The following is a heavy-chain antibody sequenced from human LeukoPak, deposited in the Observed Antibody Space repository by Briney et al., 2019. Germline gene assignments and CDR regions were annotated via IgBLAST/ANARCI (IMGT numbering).Heavy chain of an antibody. CDR2: IRYDGSNK. CDR3: AKNVLRYFDPEYYYYMDV. CDR1: GFTFSSYG. J-gene: IGHJ6*03. V-gene: IGHV3-30*02. Sequence: GGSLRLSCAASGFTFSSYGMHWVRQAPGKGLEWVAFIRYDGSNKYYADSVKGRFTISRDNSKNTLYLQMNSLRAEDTAVYYCAKNVLRYFDPEYYYYMDVWGKGTTVTISS. D-gene: IGHD3-9*01.